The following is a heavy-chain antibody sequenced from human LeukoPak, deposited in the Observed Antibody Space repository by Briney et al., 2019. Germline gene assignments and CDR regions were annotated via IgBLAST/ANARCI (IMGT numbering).Heavy chain of an antibody. V-gene: IGHV3-23*01. J-gene: IGHJ4*02. CDR1: GFTFSSYA. Sequence: PGGSLRLSCAASGFTFSSYAMSWVRQAPGKGLEWVSTSGSGAYTYYADSVKGRFTISRDNSKNTLYLQMNSLRAEDTAVYYCARGNSGSYPYYFDYWGQGTLVTVSS. D-gene: IGHD1-26*01. CDR2: SGSGAYT. CDR3: ARGNSGSYPYYFDY.